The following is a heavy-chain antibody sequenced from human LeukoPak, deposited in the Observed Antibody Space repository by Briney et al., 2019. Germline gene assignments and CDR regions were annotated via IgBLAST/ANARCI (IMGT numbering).Heavy chain of an antibody. V-gene: IGHV4-38-2*02. CDR1: GYSISSGYY. CDR2: IYHSGST. Sequence: SETLSLTCAVSGYSISSGYYWGWIRQPPGKGLEWIGSIYHSGSTYYNPSLKSRVTISVDTSKNQFSLKLSSVTAADTAVYYCARERGPSSGWYLSHYWYFNLWGRAPWSLSPQ. D-gene: IGHD6-19*01. CDR3: ARERGPSSGWYLSHYWYFNL. J-gene: IGHJ2*01.